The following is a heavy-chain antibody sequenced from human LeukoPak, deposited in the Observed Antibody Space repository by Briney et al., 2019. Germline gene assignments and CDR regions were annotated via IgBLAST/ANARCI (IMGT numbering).Heavy chain of an antibody. Sequence: GSLRLSCAASGFTFSSYSMNWVRQAPGKGLEWVSYISSSSSTIYYADSVKGRFTISRDNAKNSLYLQMNSLRAEDTAVYYCARGGYSYGFRTFDYWGQGTLVTVSS. CDR2: ISSSSSTI. D-gene: IGHD5-18*01. CDR3: ARGGYSYGFRTFDY. V-gene: IGHV3-48*01. J-gene: IGHJ4*02. CDR1: GFTFSSYS.